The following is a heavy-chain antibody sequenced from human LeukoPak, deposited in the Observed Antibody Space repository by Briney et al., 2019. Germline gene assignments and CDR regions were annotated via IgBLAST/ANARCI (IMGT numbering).Heavy chain of an antibody. CDR2: IDWDDDK. J-gene: IGHJ2*01. CDR1: GFSLSTSGMC. D-gene: IGHD3-22*01. CDR3: ARGDSSGYYPNWYFDL. V-gene: IGHV2-70*11. Sequence: ESGPTLVNPTQTLTLTCTFSGFSLSTSGMCVSWIRQPPGKALEWLARIDWDDDKYYGTSLKTRLTISKDTSKNQVVLTMTNMDPVDTATYYCARGDSSGYYPNWYFDLWGRGTLVTVSS.